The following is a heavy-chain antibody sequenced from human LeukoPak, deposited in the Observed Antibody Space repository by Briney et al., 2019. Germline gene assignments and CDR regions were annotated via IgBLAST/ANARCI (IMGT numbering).Heavy chain of an antibody. Sequence: GGSLRLSCSASGFTFSSYAMHWVRQAPGKGLEYVSAISSNGGSTYYADSVKGRFTISRDNSKDTLYLQMSSLRAEDTVVYYCVKPKSGGGFDYWGQGTLVTVSS. CDR2: ISSNGGST. CDR3: VKPKSGGGFDY. CDR1: GFTFSSYA. J-gene: IGHJ4*02. D-gene: IGHD3-10*01. V-gene: IGHV3-64D*09.